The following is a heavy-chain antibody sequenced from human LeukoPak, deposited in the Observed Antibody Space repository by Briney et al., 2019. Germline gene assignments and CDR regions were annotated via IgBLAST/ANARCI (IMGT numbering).Heavy chain of an antibody. V-gene: IGHV1-18*01. CDR3: ARDTYTGVGATKWDYSHYGMDD. J-gene: IGHJ6*02. CDR1: GYTFTIYG. Sequence: ASVKVPCKASGYTFTIYGINWVRRAPGQGLEWMGWISAYNGNTNYAQKLQGRVTVTTDTSTTTAYMELRSLRSDNTGVYYCARDTYTGVGATKWDYSHYGMDDWGQGTTVTVSS. D-gene: IGHD1-26*01. CDR2: ISAYNGNT.